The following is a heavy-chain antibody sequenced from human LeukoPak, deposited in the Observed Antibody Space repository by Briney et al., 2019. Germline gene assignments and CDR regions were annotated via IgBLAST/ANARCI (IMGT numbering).Heavy chain of an antibody. CDR1: GGTFSSYA. D-gene: IGHD4/OR15-4a*01. V-gene: IGHV1-69*05. CDR2: IIPIFGTA. J-gene: IGHJ4*02. Sequence: SVKVSCKASGGTFSSYAISWVRQAPGQGPEWMGRIIPIFGTANYAQKFQGRVTITTDESTSTAYMELSSLRSEDTAVYYCARERRMVPEAAYYFDYWGQGTLVTVSS. CDR3: ARERRMVPEAAYYFDY.